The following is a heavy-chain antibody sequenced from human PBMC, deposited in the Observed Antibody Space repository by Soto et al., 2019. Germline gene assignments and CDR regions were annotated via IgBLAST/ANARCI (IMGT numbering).Heavy chain of an antibody. CDR2: IYYSGST. CDR3: ARTPDH. J-gene: IGHJ4*02. Sequence: SETLSLTCTFYDPSISCGVYYWSWIRQHPGKGLEWIGYIYYSGSTYYNPSLKSRVTISVDTSKNQFSLKLSSVTAADAAVYNYARTPDHWGQGTLVTVS. D-gene: IGHD2-15*01. CDR1: DPSISCGVYY. V-gene: IGHV4-31*03.